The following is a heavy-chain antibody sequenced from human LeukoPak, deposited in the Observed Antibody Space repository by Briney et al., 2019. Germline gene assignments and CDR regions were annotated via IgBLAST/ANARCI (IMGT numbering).Heavy chain of an antibody. Sequence: GGSLRLSCSASGFTFSSYAMHWVRQAPGKGLEYVSAISSNGGSTYYANSVKGRFTISRDNSTNMLYLQMSSLRAEDTAVYYCVKAPAYSYGAPYFDYWGQGALVTVSS. J-gene: IGHJ4*02. CDR3: VKAPAYSYGAPYFDY. D-gene: IGHD5-18*01. CDR1: GFTFSSYA. V-gene: IGHV3-64D*06. CDR2: ISSNGGST.